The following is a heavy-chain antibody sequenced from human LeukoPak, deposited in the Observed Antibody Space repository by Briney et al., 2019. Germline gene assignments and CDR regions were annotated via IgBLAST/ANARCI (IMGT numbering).Heavy chain of an antibody. CDR2: IYSDGST. J-gene: IGHJ4*02. CDR3: ARRPDYGGTPTFDH. V-gene: IGHV3-66*01. D-gene: IGHD4-23*01. Sequence: PGGSLRLSCAASGLTVSSNYMSWVRQAPGKGLEWVSVIYSDGSTYYADSVKGRFTISTDNSKNTVYLQMNSLRAEDTAVYFCARRPDYGGTPTFDHWGQGTLVTVSS. CDR1: GLTVSSNY.